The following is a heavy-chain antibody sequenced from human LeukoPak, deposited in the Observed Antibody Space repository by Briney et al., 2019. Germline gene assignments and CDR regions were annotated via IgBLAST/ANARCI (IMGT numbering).Heavy chain of an antibody. J-gene: IGHJ1*01. CDR2: IYPGDSDT. CDR3: ARRRAVAVD. V-gene: IGHV5-51*01. CDR1: GYTFTGYY. D-gene: IGHD6-19*01. Sequence: KVSCKASGYTFTGYYMHWVRQMPGKGLEWMGIIYPGDSDTRYSPSFEGQVTISADKSINTAYLQWSSLKASDTAMYFCARRRAVAVDWGQGTLVTVSS.